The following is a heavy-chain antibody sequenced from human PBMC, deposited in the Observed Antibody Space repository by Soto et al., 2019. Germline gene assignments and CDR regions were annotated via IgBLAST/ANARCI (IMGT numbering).Heavy chain of an antibody. CDR3: ANRGNHYDGSGYSPPRGTHYYYYYARKG. CDR1: GFSCSGYS. J-gene: IGHJ6*01. CDR2: ITGSGVKT. D-gene: IGHD3-22*01. Sequence: SCAAAGFSCSGYSLSLVRQPPGKGLDWVSTITGSGVKTYYAESVNGRLTISRDNSEDTLYLQMNSLRAEDTAVYYCANRGNHYDGSGYSPPRGTHYYYYYARKGCGRGTTITV. V-gene: IGHV3-23*01.